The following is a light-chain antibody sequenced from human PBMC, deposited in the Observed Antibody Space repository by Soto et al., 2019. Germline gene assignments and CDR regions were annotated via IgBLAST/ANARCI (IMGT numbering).Light chain of an antibody. J-gene: IGKJ1*01. Sequence: DIQMTKSPSSLSASVGDRVTITCRASQSISTFLNWYQQKPGKAPKLLIYAASSLQSGVPSRFSGSGSGTEFTLTISSLQSEDFAVYYCQRYNNWPRTFGQGTKVDVK. CDR1: QSISTF. V-gene: IGKV1-39*02. CDR3: QRYNNWPRT. CDR2: AAS.